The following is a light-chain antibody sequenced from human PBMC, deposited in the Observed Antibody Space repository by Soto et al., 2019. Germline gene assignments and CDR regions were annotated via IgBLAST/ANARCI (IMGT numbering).Light chain of an antibody. CDR2: GAS. CDR3: QQYNNWPLYT. J-gene: IGKJ2*01. Sequence: EIVMTQSPATLSVSPGEKATLSCRASQSVRGNLAWFQQKPGQAPRLLIYGASTRATGLPARFSGSGSGTEFTLTISSLQAEDFAVYYCQQYNNWPLYTFGQGTKLEMK. CDR1: QSVRGN. V-gene: IGKV3-15*01.